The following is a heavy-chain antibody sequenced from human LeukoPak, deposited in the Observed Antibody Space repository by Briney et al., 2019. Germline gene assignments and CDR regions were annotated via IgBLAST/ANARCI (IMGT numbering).Heavy chain of an antibody. J-gene: IGHJ4*02. Sequence: ASVKVSCKVSGYTLTELSMHWVRQAPGKGLEWMGGFDPEDGETIYAQKFQGRVTMTEDTSTDTAYMELSSLRSEDTAVYYCATAVVVVAATTVSTGFDYWGQGTLVTVSS. D-gene: IGHD2-15*01. V-gene: IGHV1-24*01. CDR1: GYTLTELS. CDR2: FDPEDGET. CDR3: ATAVVVVAATTVSTGFDY.